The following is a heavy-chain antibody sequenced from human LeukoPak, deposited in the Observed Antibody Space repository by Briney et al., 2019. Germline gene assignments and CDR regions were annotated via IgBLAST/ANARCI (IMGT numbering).Heavy chain of an antibody. Sequence: PGGSLRLSCAASGFTFNSYSMHRVRQAPGKGLEWVAVISYDGSNKHYGDSVKGPFTISRDNSKNTLYLELSSLRAEDTAVFYCARGLQYYYDSSGYYFDYWGQGTLVTVSS. CDR3: ARGLQYYYDSSGYYFDY. V-gene: IGHV3-30-3*01. CDR1: GFTFNSYS. J-gene: IGHJ4*02. D-gene: IGHD3-22*01. CDR2: ISYDGSNK.